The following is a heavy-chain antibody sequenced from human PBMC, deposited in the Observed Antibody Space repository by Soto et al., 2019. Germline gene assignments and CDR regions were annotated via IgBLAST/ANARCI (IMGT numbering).Heavy chain of an antibody. CDR3: ARYYGSGSYSSVRFDP. V-gene: IGHV1-46*01. CDR2: INPSGGST. J-gene: IGHJ5*02. CDR1: GYTFTSYY. D-gene: IGHD3-10*01. Sequence: GASVKVSCKASGYTFTSYYMHWVRQAPGQGLEWMGIINPSGGSTSYAQKFQGRVTMTRDTSTSTVYMELSSLRSEDTAVYYCARYYGSGSYSSVRFDPWGQGTLVTVSS.